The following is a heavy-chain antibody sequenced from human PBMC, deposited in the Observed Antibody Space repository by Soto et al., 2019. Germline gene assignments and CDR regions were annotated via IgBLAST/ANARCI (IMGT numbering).Heavy chain of an antibody. CDR1: GGSISSSNW. D-gene: IGHD3-22*01. J-gene: IGHJ3*02. Sequence: SETLSLTCAVSGGSISSSNWWSWVRQPPGKGLEWIGEIYHSGSTNYNPSLKSRVTISVDKSKNQFSLKLSSVTAADTAVYYCARIYDSSGYSYYAFDIWGQGTMVTVSS. CDR2: IYHSGST. CDR3: ARIYDSSGYSYYAFDI. V-gene: IGHV4-4*02.